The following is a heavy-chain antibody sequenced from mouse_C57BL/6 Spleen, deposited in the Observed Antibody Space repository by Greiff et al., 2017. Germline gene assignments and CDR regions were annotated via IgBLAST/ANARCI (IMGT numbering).Heavy chain of an antibody. V-gene: IGHV1-82*01. J-gene: IGHJ1*03. Sequence: VKLMESGPELVKPGASVKISCKASGYAFSSSWMNWVKQRPGKGLEWIGRIYPGDGDTNYNGKFKGKATLTADKSSSTAYMQLSSLTSEDSAVYFCAREIIYYGSSYWYFDVWGTGTTVTVSS. CDR1: GYAFSSSW. CDR3: AREIIYYGSSYWYFDV. D-gene: IGHD1-1*01. CDR2: IYPGDGDT.